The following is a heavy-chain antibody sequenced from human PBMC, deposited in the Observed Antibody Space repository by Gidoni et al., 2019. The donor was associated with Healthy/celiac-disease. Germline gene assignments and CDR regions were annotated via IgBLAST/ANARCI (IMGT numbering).Heavy chain of an antibody. Sequence: EVQLVESGGGLVKPGGSLRLSCAASGFTLSNAWMSWVRQAPGKGLGWVGRIKSKTDGGTTDYAAPVKGRFTISRDDSKNTLYLQMNSLKTEDTAVYYCTTDMGWFGELYYYYYYGMDVWGQGTTVTVSS. V-gene: IGHV3-15*01. D-gene: IGHD3-10*01. CDR1: GFTLSNAW. J-gene: IGHJ6*02. CDR3: TTDMGWFGELYYYYYYGMDV. CDR2: IKSKTDGGTT.